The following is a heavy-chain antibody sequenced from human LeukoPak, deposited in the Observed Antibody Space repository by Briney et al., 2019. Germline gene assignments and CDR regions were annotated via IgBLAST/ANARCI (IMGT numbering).Heavy chain of an antibody. CDR3: ARHAWHAAVLFDY. CDR1: GGPISSSSYY. J-gene: IGHJ4*02. Sequence: TSETLSLTCTVSGGPISSSSYYWGWIRQPPGKGLEWIGSIYYSGSTYYNPSLKSRVTISVDTSKNQFSLKLSSVTAADTAVYYCARHAWHAAVLFDYWGQGTLVTVSS. V-gene: IGHV4-39*01. D-gene: IGHD6-13*01. CDR2: IYYSGST.